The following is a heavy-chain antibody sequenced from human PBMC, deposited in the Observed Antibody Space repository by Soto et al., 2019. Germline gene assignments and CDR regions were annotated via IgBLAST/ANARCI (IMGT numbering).Heavy chain of an antibody. CDR2: IYHSGST. CDR3: AGNWFSVAGRYHFDY. V-gene: IGHV4-59*12. D-gene: IGHD6-19*01. Sequence: SETLSLTCTVSGGSITTYYWSWIRQPPGKELEWIGYIYHSGSTDYNPSLRDRVSLSLDTSKNQFSLQLSSLTATDTAVYYCAGNWFSVAGRYHFDYWGQGTLVTVSS. J-gene: IGHJ4*02. CDR1: GGSITTYY.